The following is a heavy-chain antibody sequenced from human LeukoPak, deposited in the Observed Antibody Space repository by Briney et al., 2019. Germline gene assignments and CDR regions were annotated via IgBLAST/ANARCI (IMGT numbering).Heavy chain of an antibody. Sequence: PGGSLRLSCAASGFTFSSYAMSWVRQAPGKGLEWVSAISGSGGSTYYADSVKGRFTISRDNSKNTLYLQMNSLRAEDTAVCYCAKDKKQWLYYFDYWGQGTLVTVSS. D-gene: IGHD6-19*01. J-gene: IGHJ4*02. V-gene: IGHV3-23*01. CDR1: GFTFSSYA. CDR2: ISGSGGST. CDR3: AKDKKQWLYYFDY.